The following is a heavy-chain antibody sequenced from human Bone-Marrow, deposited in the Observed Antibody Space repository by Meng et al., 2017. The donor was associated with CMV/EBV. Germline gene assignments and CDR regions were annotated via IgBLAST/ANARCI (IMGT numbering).Heavy chain of an antibody. Sequence: ASVKVSCKASGYTFTSYDINWVRQDTGQGLEWMGWMNPNSGNTGYAQKFQGRVTMTRNTSISTAYMELSSLRSEDTAVYYCAREEGGNILLVPASNWGQGTLVTVSS. CDR3: AREEGGNILLVPASN. D-gene: IGHD2-2*01. CDR2: MNPNSGNT. V-gene: IGHV1-8*01. J-gene: IGHJ4*02. CDR1: GYTFTSYD.